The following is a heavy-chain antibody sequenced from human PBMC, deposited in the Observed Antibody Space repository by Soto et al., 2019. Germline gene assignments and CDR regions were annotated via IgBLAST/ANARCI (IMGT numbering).Heavy chain of an antibody. CDR3: ARVLGASGWPALDS. CDR2: VSYSGSV. CDR1: GVSISSSPW. Sequence: QVQLQESGPGLVKPSGTLSLTCAVSGVSISSSPWWSWLRQPPGKGLEWIAEVSYSGSVNSNPSLTSRPTISLDTSKNQFSLKLNSVTAADTAVSFCARVLGASGWPALDSWGQGTLVTVSS. D-gene: IGHD6-25*01. V-gene: IGHV4-4*02. J-gene: IGHJ4*02.